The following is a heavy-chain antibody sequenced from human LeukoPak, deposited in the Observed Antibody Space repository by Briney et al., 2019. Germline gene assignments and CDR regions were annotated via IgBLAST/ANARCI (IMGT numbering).Heavy chain of an antibody. CDR1: GFAVSSDY. J-gene: IGHJ4*02. CDR2: IYSGGST. CDR3: ARMRPYSGNFIDC. V-gene: IGHV3-53*01. Sequence: GGSLRLSCAASGFAVSSDYMIWVRQAPGKGLEWVSVIYSGGSTYYADSVKGRFTISRDNSNNTVSLQMNSLRAEDTAVYYCARMRPYSGNFIDCWGQGTLVTVSS. D-gene: IGHD1-26*01.